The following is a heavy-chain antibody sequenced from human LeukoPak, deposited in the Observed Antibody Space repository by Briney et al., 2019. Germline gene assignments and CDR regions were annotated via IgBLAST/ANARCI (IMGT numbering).Heavy chain of an antibody. CDR2: IYTSGST. V-gene: IGHV4-4*07. J-gene: IGHJ6*02. CDR1: GGSISSYY. Sequence: SETLSLTCTVSGGSISSYYWSWIRQPAGKGLDWIGCIYTSGSTNYNPSLKSRVTTSVDTSKNQFSLKLSSVTAADTAVYYCAKGYGYSSSWTSNYYFYGLDVWGQGTTVTVSS. CDR3: AKGYGYSSSWTSNYYFYGLDV. D-gene: IGHD6-13*01.